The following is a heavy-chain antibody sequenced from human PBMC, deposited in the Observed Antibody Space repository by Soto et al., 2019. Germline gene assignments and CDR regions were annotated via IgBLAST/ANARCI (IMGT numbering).Heavy chain of an antibody. CDR2: IKNDGSET. V-gene: IGHV3-74*01. CDR1: GFTFRGYW. D-gene: IGHD1-1*01. Sequence: EVQLVESGGGLVQPGGSLRLSCAASGFTFRGYWMHWVRQAPGKGLVWVSRIKNDGSETDYADSVKGRFTISRDNAKNTLYLHMNSLRAEVTAVYFCAKEDELEGLNWGQGTLVTVSS. CDR3: AKEDELEGLN. J-gene: IGHJ4*02.